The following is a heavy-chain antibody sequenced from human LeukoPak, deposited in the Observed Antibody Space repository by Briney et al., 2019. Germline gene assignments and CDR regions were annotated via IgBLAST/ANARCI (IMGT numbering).Heavy chain of an antibody. CDR3: AKVSSGAAAVGIIDY. J-gene: IGHJ4*02. CDR2: ISSNGGST. CDR1: GFTFSSYA. Sequence: GGSLRLSCSASGFTFSSYAMHWVRQAPGKGLEYVSAISSNGGSTYYADSVKGRFTISRDNSKNTLYLQMNSLRDEDTAVYYCAKVSSGAAAVGIIDYWGQGTLVTVSS. V-gene: IGHV3-64*04. D-gene: IGHD6-13*01.